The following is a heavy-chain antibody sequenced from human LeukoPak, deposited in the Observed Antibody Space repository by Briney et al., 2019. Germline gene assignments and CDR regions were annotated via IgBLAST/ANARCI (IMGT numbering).Heavy chain of an antibody. CDR3: AKREPDYYYFYLDV. J-gene: IGHJ6*03. CDR2: ISGSGRST. D-gene: IGHD1-14*01. CDR1: GFTFSSYA. V-gene: IGHV3-23*01. Sequence: GGSLRFSFAASGFTFSSYALSWFGQPPGKGLDWVSTISGSGRSTYYADSVKDRFTISRDNSKNTLYLQMNSLRAEDTAVYYCAKREPDYYYFYLDVWGKGTAVTVSS.